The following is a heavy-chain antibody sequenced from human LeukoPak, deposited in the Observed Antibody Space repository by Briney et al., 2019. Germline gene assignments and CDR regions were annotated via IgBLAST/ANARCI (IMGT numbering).Heavy chain of an antibody. Sequence: GGSLRLSCAASGFIFSSYSMNWVRQAPGKGLEWVSYICGSSSTIYYADSVKGRFTISRDNAKNSLYLQMNSLRAEDTAVYYCARAPRPYCGGGCYVDYWGQGTLVTVSS. CDR2: ICGSSSTI. D-gene: IGHD2-21*02. CDR3: ARAPRPYCGGGCYVDY. V-gene: IGHV3-48*04. CDR1: GFIFSSYS. J-gene: IGHJ4*02.